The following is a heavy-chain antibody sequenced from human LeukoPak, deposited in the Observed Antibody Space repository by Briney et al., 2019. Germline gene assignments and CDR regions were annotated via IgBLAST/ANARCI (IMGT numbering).Heavy chain of an antibody. CDR2: IYYSGST. J-gene: IGHJ4*02. V-gene: IGHV4-61*01. CDR1: GGSVSSGSYY. Sequence: SETLSLTCTVSGGSVSSGSYYWSWIRQPPGKGLEWIGYIYYSGSTNYNPSLKSRVTISVDTSKNQFSLKLSSVTAADTAVYYCARGGGYSSSSQIDYWGQGTLVTVSS. CDR3: ARGGGYSSSSQIDY. D-gene: IGHD6-6*01.